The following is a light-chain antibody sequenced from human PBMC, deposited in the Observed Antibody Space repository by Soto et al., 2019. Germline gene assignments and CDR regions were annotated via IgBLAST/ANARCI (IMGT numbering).Light chain of an antibody. J-gene: IGKJ4*01. Sequence: DIQLTQSPSFLSASVGDRVTISCRDSQGISGYLAWYQQKPGKAPKLLIYGASTLQSGVPTRFSGSASGTEFTLTISSLQPEDFAIYFFQQFNAYQLNVGGGTKLEIK. CDR1: QGISGY. V-gene: IGKV1-9*01. CDR2: GAS. CDR3: QQFNAYQLN.